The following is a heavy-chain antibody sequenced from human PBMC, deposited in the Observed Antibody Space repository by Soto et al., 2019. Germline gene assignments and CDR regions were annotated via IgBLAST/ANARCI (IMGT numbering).Heavy chain of an antibody. CDR3: ARLGSSSWYPFDY. J-gene: IGHJ4*02. Sequence: QVQLVQSGAEVKKPGSSVKVSCKASGGTFSSYTISWVRQAPGQGLEWMGRIIPILGIANYAQKFQGRVRITADKSTSTAYMELSSLRSEDTAVYYCARLGSSSWYPFDYWGQGTLVTVSS. D-gene: IGHD6-13*01. V-gene: IGHV1-69*02. CDR1: GGTFSSYT. CDR2: IIPILGIA.